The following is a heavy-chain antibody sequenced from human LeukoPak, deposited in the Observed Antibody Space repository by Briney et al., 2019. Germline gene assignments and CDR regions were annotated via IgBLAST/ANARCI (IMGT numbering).Heavy chain of an antibody. Sequence: SETLSLTCTVSNGSISSYHWSWVRQPPGKGLEWIGCILTSGTTNYNPSLKSRLTISVDTSKNQFTLKLSSVTAADTAVYYCARLRVSGSYLYYFDYWGQGTLVTVSS. J-gene: IGHJ4*02. V-gene: IGHV4-4*09. CDR2: ILTSGTT. CDR3: ARLRVSGSYLYYFDY. CDR1: NGSISSYH. D-gene: IGHD1-26*01.